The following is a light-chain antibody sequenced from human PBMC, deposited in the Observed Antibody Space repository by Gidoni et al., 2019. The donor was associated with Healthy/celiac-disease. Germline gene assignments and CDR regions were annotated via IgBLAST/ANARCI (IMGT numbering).Light chain of an antibody. CDR1: SSNIGSKY. J-gene: IGLJ3*02. Sequence: SVLTQSPSASATPGQTVTISCSGSSSNIGSKYVYWYQQLPGTAPKHLIYRNNKRPSGVPDRCTGSKSGTSASRAISGLRSEDEADYYCAAWDDSLSGWVFGGGTKLTVL. CDR3: AAWDDSLSGWV. V-gene: IGLV1-47*01. CDR2: RNN.